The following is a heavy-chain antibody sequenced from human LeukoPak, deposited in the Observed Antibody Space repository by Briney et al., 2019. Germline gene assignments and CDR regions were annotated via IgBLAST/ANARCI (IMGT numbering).Heavy chain of an antibody. CDR1: GFTFSSYG. CDR2: ITGTGGNT. V-gene: IGHV3-23*01. Sequence: QPGGSLRLSCAASGFTFSSYGMTWVRQAPGKGLEWVSGITGTGGNTYYADSVKGRFTVSRDNSKNTVYLQMNSLRAGDTAVYYCAKGSRYCSGFNCYQTLDYWGQGTLVTVSS. J-gene: IGHJ4*02. D-gene: IGHD2-15*01. CDR3: AKGSRYCSGFNCYQTLDY.